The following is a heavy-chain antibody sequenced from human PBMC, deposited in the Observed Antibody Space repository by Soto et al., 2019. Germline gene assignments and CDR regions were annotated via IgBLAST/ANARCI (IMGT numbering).Heavy chain of an antibody. Sequence: GGSLRLSCADSGFISRNYWMSWVRQAPGMGLQWVASIKEDGSEKYYVDPVKGRFTISRENAKNSLYLQMNSLRAEDTAVYYCERYRSLETWGQGILVTVSS. CDR2: IKEDGSEK. D-gene: IGHD3-16*02. CDR3: ERYRSLET. CDR1: GFISRNYW. J-gene: IGHJ5*02. V-gene: IGHV3-7*03.